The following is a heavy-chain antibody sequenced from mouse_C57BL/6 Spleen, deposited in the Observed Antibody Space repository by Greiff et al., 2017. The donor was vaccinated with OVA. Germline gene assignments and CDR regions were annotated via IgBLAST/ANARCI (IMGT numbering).Heavy chain of an antibody. CDR2: INPSNGGT. V-gene: IGHV1-53*01. CDR1: GYTFTSYW. D-gene: IGHD1-1*01. CDR3: ARDYGSSYRFAY. Sequence: QVQLQQPGTELVKPGASVKLSCKASGYTFTSYWMHWVKQRPGQGLEWIGNINPSNGGTNYNEKFKSKATLTLDKSSSTAYMQLTSLTSEDSSVYYCARDYGSSYRFAYWGQGTLVTVSA. J-gene: IGHJ3*01.